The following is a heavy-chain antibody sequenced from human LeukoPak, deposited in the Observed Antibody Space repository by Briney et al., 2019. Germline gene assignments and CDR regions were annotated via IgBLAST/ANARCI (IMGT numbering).Heavy chain of an antibody. CDR1: GFTFSGSA. J-gene: IGHJ6*03. CDR3: TRLRYYYYYMDV. CDR2: IRSKANSYAT. Sequence: GGSLRLSCAASGFTFSGSAMHWVRQASGKGLEWVGRIRSKANSYATAYAASVKGRFTISRDDSKNTAYLQMDSLKAEDTAVYYCTRLRYYYYYMDVWGKGTTVTISS. V-gene: IGHV3-73*01.